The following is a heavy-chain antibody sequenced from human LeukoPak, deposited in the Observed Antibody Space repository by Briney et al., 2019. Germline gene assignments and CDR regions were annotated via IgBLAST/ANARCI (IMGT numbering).Heavy chain of an antibody. J-gene: IGHJ5*02. Sequence: NPSETLSLTCTVSGGSISSYYWSWIRQPPGKGLEWIGYIYYSGSTNYNPSLKSRVTISVDTSKNQFSLKLSSVTAADTAVYYCAREGPYYDILTGYYRGWFDPWGQGTLVTVSS. CDR3: AREGPYYDILTGYYRGWFDP. D-gene: IGHD3-9*01. V-gene: IGHV4-59*01. CDR2: IYYSGST. CDR1: GGSISSYY.